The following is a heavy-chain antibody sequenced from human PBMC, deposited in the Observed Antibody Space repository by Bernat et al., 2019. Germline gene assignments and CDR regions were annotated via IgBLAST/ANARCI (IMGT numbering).Heavy chain of an antibody. Sequence: EVQLLESGGGLVQPGGSLRLSCAASGFTFSSYAMSWVRQAPGKGLEWVSAISGSGGSTYYADSVKGRFTISRDNAKNTLYLQMNSLRAEDTAVYYCAKCPIRPTEFDYWGQGTLVTVSS. CDR1: GFTFSSYA. J-gene: IGHJ4*02. CDR3: AKCPIRPTEFDY. CDR2: ISGSGGST. V-gene: IGHV3-23*01.